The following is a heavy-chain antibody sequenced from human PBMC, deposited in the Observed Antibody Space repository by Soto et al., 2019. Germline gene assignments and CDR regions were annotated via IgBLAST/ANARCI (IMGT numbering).Heavy chain of an antibody. CDR2: ISAYNGNT. Sequence: ASVKVSCKASGYTFTSYVISWVRQAPGQGLEWMGWISAYNGNTNYAQKLQGRVTMTTDTSTSTAYMGLRSLRSDDTAVYYCAREVVVVVAAKTPHDAFDIWGQGTMVTVSS. J-gene: IGHJ3*02. CDR3: AREVVVVVAAKTPHDAFDI. CDR1: GYTFTSYV. V-gene: IGHV1-18*01. D-gene: IGHD2-15*01.